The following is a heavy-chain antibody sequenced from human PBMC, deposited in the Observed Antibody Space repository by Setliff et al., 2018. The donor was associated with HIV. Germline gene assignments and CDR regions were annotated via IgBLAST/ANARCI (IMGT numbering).Heavy chain of an antibody. CDR2: IYTSGST. CDR1: GASISSYY. CDR3: ARAYCSAGNCYSTLEGNYYFDL. D-gene: IGHD2-15*01. V-gene: IGHV4-4*08. Sequence: SETLSLTCTVSGASISSYYWSWIRQPPGKGLEWIGYIYTSGSTKYNPSLNSRVTISVDTSKDQFSLKLSSVTAADTAVYYCARAYCSAGNCYSTLEGNYYFDLWGRGTLVTVSS. J-gene: IGHJ2*01.